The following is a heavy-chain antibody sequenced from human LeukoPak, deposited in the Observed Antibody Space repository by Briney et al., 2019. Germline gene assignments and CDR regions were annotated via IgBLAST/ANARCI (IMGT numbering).Heavy chain of an antibody. Sequence: PGESLKISCKGSGYRFISYWIGWVRQMPGKGLEWMGIIYPGASDTRYSPSFQGQVTISADKSISTAYLQWSSLTASDTAMYYCARHRPRGSAWYPDFWGQGTLVTVSS. CDR1: GYRFISYW. V-gene: IGHV5-51*01. CDR2: IYPGASDT. D-gene: IGHD6-19*01. J-gene: IGHJ4*02. CDR3: ARHRPRGSAWYPDF.